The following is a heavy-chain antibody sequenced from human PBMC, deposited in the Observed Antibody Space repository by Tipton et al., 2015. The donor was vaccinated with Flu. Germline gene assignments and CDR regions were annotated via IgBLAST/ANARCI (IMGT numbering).Heavy chain of an antibody. CDR3: ARGRPGASFDY. CDR2: IIPIFGTA. Sequence: QLVQSGAEVKKPGESLKISCKGSGYSFTSYWIGWVRQMPGKGLEWMGGIIPIFGTANYAQKFQGRVTITADESTSTAYMELSSLRSEDTAVYYCARGRPGASFDYWGQGTLVTVSS. J-gene: IGHJ4*02. D-gene: IGHD3-10*01. CDR1: GYSFTSYW. V-gene: IGHV1-69*01.